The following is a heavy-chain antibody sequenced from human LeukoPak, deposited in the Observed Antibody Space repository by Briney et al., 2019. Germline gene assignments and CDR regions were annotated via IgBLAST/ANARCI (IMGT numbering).Heavy chain of an antibody. D-gene: IGHD3-10*01. CDR2: ISATGVST. V-gene: IGHV3-23*01. CDR1: GFTFSSYA. J-gene: IGHJ5*01. Sequence: GGSLRLSCAASGFTFSSYAMGWVRQAPGKGLEWVSSISATGVSTYFAASVRARFTISRDNSKNTQYLQMNSLRAEDTAVYYCAKGSGRYGSGSFSDSWGQGTLVTVSS. CDR3: AKGSGRYGSGSFSDS.